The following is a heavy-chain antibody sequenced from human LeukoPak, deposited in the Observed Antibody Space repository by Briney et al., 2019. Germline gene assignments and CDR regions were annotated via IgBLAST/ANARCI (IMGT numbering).Heavy chain of an antibody. V-gene: IGHV3-23*01. D-gene: IGHD3-22*01. CDR2: ISGSGGST. J-gene: IGHJ4*02. Sequence: GGSLRLSCAASGFTFSSYAMSWVRQAPGKGLEWVSAISGSGGSTYYADSVKGRFTISRDNSKNTLYLQMNSLRAEDTAVYYCAKDLYYYDSSGYYPAPSPDYWGQGTLVTVSS. CDR1: GFTFSSYA. CDR3: AKDLYYYDSSGYYPAPSPDY.